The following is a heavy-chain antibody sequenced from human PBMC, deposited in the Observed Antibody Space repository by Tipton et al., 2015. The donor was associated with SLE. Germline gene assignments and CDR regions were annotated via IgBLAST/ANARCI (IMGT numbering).Heavy chain of an antibody. CDR3: ATSLAEGNWFDP. V-gene: IGHV4-59*01. CDR2: IYYSGST. CDR1: GGSISSYY. J-gene: IGHJ5*02. Sequence: GLVKPSETLSLTCTVSGGSISSYYWSWIRQPPGKGLEWIGYIYYSGSTNYNPSLKSRVTISVDTSKNQFSLKLSSVTAADTAFYYCATSLAEGNWFDPWGQGTLVTVSS.